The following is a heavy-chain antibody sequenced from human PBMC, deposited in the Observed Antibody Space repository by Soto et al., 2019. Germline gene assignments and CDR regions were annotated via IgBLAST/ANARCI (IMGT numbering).Heavy chain of an antibody. CDR2: IRSKANSYAT. CDR3: TTVGRTEPDY. CDR1: GFTFSGSA. Sequence: GGSLRLSCAASGFTFSGSAMHWVRQASGKGLEWVGRIRSKANSYATAYAASVKGRFTISRDDSKNTAYLQMNSLKTEDTAVYYCTTVGRTEPDYWGLGTLVTVSS. V-gene: IGHV3-73*01. D-gene: IGHD3-16*01. J-gene: IGHJ4*02.